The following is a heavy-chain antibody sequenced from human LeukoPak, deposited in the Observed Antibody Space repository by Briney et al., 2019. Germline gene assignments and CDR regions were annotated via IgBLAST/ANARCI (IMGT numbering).Heavy chain of an antibody. Sequence: GGSLRLSCAASGFAFNTYAMHWVRQAPGQGLEWVALIWHDGSHKFYSNSVRGQFTISRDNSKNTVSLQMNNLRPEDTAVYYCARDFRIAAAATEPWFDPWGQGTLVTVSS. V-gene: IGHV3-33*01. CDR3: ARDFRIAAAATEPWFDP. J-gene: IGHJ5*02. CDR1: GFAFNTYA. D-gene: IGHD6-13*01. CDR2: IWHDGSHK.